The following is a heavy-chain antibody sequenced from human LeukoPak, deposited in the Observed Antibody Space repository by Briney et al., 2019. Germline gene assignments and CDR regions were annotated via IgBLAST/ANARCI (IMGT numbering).Heavy chain of an antibody. J-gene: IGHJ4*02. V-gene: IGHV3-15*01. CDR3: TTDVWHYDSSDSY. CDR2: IKSKTDGGTT. D-gene: IGHD3-22*01. CDR1: GFTFSSYA. Sequence: GGSLRLSCAASGFTFSSYAMSWVRQAPGKGLEWVGRIKSKTDGGTTDYTTPVKGRFTISRDDSKNTLYLQMNSLKTEDTAVYYCTTDVWHYDSSDSYWGQGTLVTVSS.